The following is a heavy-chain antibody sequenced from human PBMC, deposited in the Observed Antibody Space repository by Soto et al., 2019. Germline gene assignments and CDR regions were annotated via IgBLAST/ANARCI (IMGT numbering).Heavy chain of an antibody. V-gene: IGHV3-21*01. J-gene: IGHJ6*02. CDR1: GFTFSSYS. CDR3: ARDSYYYDSSGPRGGMDV. Sequence: GGSLRLSCAASGFTFSSYSMNWVRQAPGKGLEWVSSISSSSSYIYYADSVKGRFTISRDNAKNSLYLQMNSLRAEDTAVYYCARDSYYYDSSGPRGGMDVWRQGTTVTVSS. D-gene: IGHD3-22*01. CDR2: ISSSSSYI.